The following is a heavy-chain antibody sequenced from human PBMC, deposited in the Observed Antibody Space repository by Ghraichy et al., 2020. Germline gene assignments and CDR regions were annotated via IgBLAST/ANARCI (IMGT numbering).Heavy chain of an antibody. CDR2: ISGSGRTT. D-gene: IGHD2-15*01. CDR1: GFTFSSYT. J-gene: IGHJ5*02. V-gene: IGHV3-23*01. Sequence: GESLNISCAASGFTFSSYTMTWVRHAPGKGLEWVSTISGSGRTTNYADSVKGRFTMSRDNSENTLYLQMNSLRTEDAAIYYCAEAWGYRRGGTSPPYNWFDPWGQGTLVTVSS. CDR3: AEAWGYRRGGTSPPYNWFDP.